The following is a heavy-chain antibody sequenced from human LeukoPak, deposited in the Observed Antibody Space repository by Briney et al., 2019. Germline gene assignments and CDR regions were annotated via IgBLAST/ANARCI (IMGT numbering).Heavy chain of an antibody. Sequence: GGSLRLSCAASGFTFSSYAMSWVRQAPGKGLEWVSAISGSGGSTYYADSVKGRFTISRDNSKNTLYLQMNSLRAEDTAVYYCARWDGGFGKQWPWGRGAFDIWGQGTMVTVSS. J-gene: IGHJ3*02. V-gene: IGHV3-23*01. CDR1: GFTFSSYA. CDR3: ARWDGGFGKQWPWGRGAFDI. CDR2: ISGSGGST. D-gene: IGHD6-19*01.